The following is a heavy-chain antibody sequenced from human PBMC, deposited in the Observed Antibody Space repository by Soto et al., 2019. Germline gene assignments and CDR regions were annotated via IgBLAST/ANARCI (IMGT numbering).Heavy chain of an antibody. Sequence: GGSLRLSCAGSGFTFSSYGMHWVRQAPGKGLEWVAVISYDGSDKYYGDSVKGRFTISRDDSKNTLYLQMNSLRVEDTAIYYCAKPMEGWGQGTTVSVSS. J-gene: IGHJ6*02. V-gene: IGHV3-30*18. CDR2: ISYDGSDK. CDR3: AKPMEG. CDR1: GFTFSSYG.